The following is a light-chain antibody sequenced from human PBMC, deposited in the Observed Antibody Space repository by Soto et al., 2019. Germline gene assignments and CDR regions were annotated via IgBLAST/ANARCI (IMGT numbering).Light chain of an antibody. CDR1: QSISSF. CDR2: DAS. CDR3: QQSYSTPET. Sequence: DIQMTQSPSSLSASVGDRVTITCRASQSISSFLNWYQQKPGTAPRLLIYDASSLQSGVPSRFSASGSGTDFTLTISSLQPEDFATYYCQQSYSTPETFGQGTKVEIK. J-gene: IGKJ1*01. V-gene: IGKV1-39*01.